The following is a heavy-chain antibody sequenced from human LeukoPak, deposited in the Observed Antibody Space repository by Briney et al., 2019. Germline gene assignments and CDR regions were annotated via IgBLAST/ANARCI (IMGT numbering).Heavy chain of an antibody. CDR2: ISWNSGSI. CDR1: GFTFDDYA. D-gene: IGHD3-10*01. J-gene: IGHJ4*02. CDR3: AKDRTYYYGSGSYLDY. Sequence: PGGSLRLSCAASGFTFDDYAMHWVRQALGKGLEWVSGISWNSGSIGYADSVKGRFTISRDNAKNSLYLQMNSLRAEDTALYYCAKDRTYYYGSGSYLDYWGQGTLVTVSS. V-gene: IGHV3-9*01.